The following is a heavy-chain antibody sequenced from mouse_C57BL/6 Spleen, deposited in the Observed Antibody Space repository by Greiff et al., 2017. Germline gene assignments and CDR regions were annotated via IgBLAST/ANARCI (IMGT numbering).Heavy chain of an antibody. CDR3: ARQGYYGAYFDY. CDR1: GFTFSSYG. CDR2: ISSGGSYT. J-gene: IGHJ2*01. V-gene: IGHV5-6*01. Sequence: VKLMESGGDLVKPGGSLKLSCAASGFTFSSYGMSWVRQTPDKRLEWVATISSGGSYTYYPDSVKGRFTISRDNAKNTLYLQMSSLKAEDTAMYYCARQGYYGAYFDYWGQGTTLTVSS. D-gene: IGHD1-1*01.